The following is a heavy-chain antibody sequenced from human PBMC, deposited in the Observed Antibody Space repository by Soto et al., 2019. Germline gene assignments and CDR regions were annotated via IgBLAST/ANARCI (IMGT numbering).Heavy chain of an antibody. CDR2: FDPEDGET. V-gene: IGHV1-24*01. J-gene: IGHJ4*02. Sequence: ASVKVSCKVSGYTLTELSMHWVRQAPGKGLEWMGGFDPEDGETIYAQKFQGRVTMTEDTSTDTAYMELSSLRSEDTAVYYCATGTPRRYYDSSGYYFETPFDYWGQGTLVTVSS. CDR1: GYTLTELS. CDR3: ATGTPRRYYDSSGYYFETPFDY. D-gene: IGHD3-22*01.